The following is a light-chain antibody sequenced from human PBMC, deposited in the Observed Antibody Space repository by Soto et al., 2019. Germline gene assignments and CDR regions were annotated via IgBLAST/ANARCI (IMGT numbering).Light chain of an antibody. V-gene: IGLV2-11*01. J-gene: IGLJ1*01. CDR2: GVR. CDR1: SSVVRRDSY. CDR3: CSYAGTSAGV. Sequence: QTVRTQPRSVSGSPGQSVSSSCTGTSSVVRRDSYVIWYQQHPDTAPKLMIYGVRELSSGVADRLSACKSGNAASMCISGLQAEDEADYYCCSYAGTSAGVFAPGPNV.